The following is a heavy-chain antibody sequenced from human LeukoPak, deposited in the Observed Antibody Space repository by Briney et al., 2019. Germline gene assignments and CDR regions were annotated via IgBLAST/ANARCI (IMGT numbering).Heavy chain of an antibody. V-gene: IGHV3-21*01. CDR1: GASTTSRSYS. CDR2: ISDDSNYI. Sequence: LSLTCVVSGASTTSRSYSWSWIRQAPGKGLEWVSSISDDSNYIFYADSVKGRFTISRDNAKNSLYLQMNSLTAEDSAVYYCASRRGSNRPFDYWGQGTLVTVSS. CDR3: ASRRGSNRPFDY. J-gene: IGHJ4*02. D-gene: IGHD1-26*01.